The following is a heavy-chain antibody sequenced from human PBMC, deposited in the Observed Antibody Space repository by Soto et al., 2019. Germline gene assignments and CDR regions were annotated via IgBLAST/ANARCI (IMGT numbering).Heavy chain of an antibody. CDR2: INFRGTT. J-gene: IGHJ5*02. V-gene: IGHV4-34*01. CDR3: TRKLEASIRLVEWFSYKWFDP. CDR1: GESLIGYS. D-gene: IGHD3-3*01. Sequence: SETLSLTCDVHGESLIGYSWSWIRQPPGKGLEWIGEINFRGTTNYHPSLKSRVSMSVDTSKNQISLNMSSVTAADTALYFCTRKLEASIRLVEWFSYKWFDPWGPGTLVTVSS.